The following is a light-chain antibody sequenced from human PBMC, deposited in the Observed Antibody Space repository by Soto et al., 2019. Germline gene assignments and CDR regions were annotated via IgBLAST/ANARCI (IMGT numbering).Light chain of an antibody. V-gene: IGLV2-14*01. CDR2: EVS. Sequence: QSALTQPASVSGSPGQSITISCTGTSSDVGGFAYVSWYQKHPGKAPKLMIYEVSSRPSGVSNRFSGSKSVNTASLTISGLQAEDEADYYCTSFTSSSTYVFGSGTKLTVL. J-gene: IGLJ1*01. CDR1: SSDVGGFAY. CDR3: TSFTSSSTYV.